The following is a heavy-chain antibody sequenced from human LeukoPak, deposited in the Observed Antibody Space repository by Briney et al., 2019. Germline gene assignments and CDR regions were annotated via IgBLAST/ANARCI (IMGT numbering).Heavy chain of an antibody. Sequence: GGSLRLSCAASGFTFSSYAMSWVRQAPGKGLEWVSAISGSGGSTYYADSVKGRFTISRDNSKNTLYLQMNSLRVEDTGVYYCARDGGYSGYDADCWGQGTLVTVSS. J-gene: IGHJ4*02. CDR1: GFTFSSYA. V-gene: IGHV3-23*01. CDR3: ARDGGYSGYDADC. CDR2: ISGSGGST. D-gene: IGHD5-12*01.